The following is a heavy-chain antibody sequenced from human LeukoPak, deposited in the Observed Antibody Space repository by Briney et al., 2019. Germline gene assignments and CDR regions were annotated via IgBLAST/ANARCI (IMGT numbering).Heavy chain of an antibody. CDR2: ISYDGSNK. D-gene: IGHD5-18*01. V-gene: IGHV3-30*01. CDR3: ARDGGYSYGSTYYYYYMDV. CDR1: GFTFSSYA. Sequence: GGSLRLSCAASGFTFSSYAMHWVRQAPGTGLEWVAVISYDGSNKYYADSVKGRFTISRDNSKNTLYLQMNSLRAEDTAVYYCARDGGYSYGSTYYYYYMDVWGKGTTVTVSS. J-gene: IGHJ6*03.